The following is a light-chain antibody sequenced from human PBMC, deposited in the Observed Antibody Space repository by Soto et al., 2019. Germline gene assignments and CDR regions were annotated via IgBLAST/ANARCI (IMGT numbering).Light chain of an antibody. Sequence: EIVMTQSPVTLSVSPGQRAILTCGASQSISTNLAWYQQKPGQAPRLLIYGASTRATDIPARFSGSGSGTEFTLTISSLQPEDFAVYYCFQFDNWPAWTFGHGTRVQV. J-gene: IGKJ1*01. V-gene: IGKV3-15*01. CDR2: GAS. CDR1: QSISTN. CDR3: FQFDNWPAWT.